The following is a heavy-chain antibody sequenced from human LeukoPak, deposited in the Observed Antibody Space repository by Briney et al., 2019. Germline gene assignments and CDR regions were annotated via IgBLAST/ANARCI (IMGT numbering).Heavy chain of an antibody. Sequence: SETLSLTCTVSGGAISSYYWSWVRQPAGQGLEWIGRLYSSGNNNYNPSLKSRVTRSVDPSRNQFSLKRSSVTAADTAVYYCASESVGYCSGGSCTYYFDYWGQGTLVTVSS. V-gene: IGHV4-4*07. J-gene: IGHJ4*02. D-gene: IGHD2-15*01. CDR1: GGAISSYY. CDR3: ASESVGYCSGGSCTYYFDY. CDR2: LYSSGNN.